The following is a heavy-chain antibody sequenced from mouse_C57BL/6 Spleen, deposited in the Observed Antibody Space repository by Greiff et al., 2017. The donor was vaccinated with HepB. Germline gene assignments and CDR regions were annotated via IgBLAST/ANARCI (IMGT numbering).Heavy chain of an antibody. CDR3: ARSLRGYFDY. V-gene: IGHV1-80*01. CDR1: GYAFSSYW. Sequence: QVQLQQSGAELVKPGASVKISCKASGYAFSSYWMNWVKQRPGKGLEWIGQIYPGDGDTNYNGKFKSKATLTAEKSSSTAYMQLSSLTSEDSAVYYCARSLRGYFDYWGKGTTLTVSS. J-gene: IGHJ2*01. D-gene: IGHD1-2*01. CDR2: IYPGDGDT.